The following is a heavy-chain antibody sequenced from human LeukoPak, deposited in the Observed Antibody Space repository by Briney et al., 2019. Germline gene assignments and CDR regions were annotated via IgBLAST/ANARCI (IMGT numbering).Heavy chain of an antibody. V-gene: IGHV4-38-2*01. CDR2: IYHRGST. J-gene: IGHJ5*02. Sequence: SETLSLTCAVSGYSISSGYYWGWIRPPPGKGPEWVGSIYHRGSTYYNPSLKSRVPISVDTSKNQFSLKLSSVTAADTAVYYCATRYYDFWSGYSLGPFDPWGQGTLVTVSS. CDR3: ATRYYDFWSGYSLGPFDP. CDR1: GYSISSGYY. D-gene: IGHD3-3*01.